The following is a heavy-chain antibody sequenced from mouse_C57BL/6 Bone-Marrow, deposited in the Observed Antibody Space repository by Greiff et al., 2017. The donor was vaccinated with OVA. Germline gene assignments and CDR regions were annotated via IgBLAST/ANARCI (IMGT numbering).Heavy chain of an antibody. Sequence: EVKVVESGGGLVKPGGSLKLSCSASGFTFSSYAMSWVRQTPEKRLEWVATISDGGSYTYYPDNVKGRFTISRDNAKNNLYLQMSHLKSEDTAMYYCARDSNYGYYAMDYWGQGTSVTVSS. CDR3: ARDSNYGYYAMDY. CDR1: GFTFSSYA. V-gene: IGHV5-4*01. J-gene: IGHJ4*01. D-gene: IGHD2-5*01. CDR2: ISDGGSYT.